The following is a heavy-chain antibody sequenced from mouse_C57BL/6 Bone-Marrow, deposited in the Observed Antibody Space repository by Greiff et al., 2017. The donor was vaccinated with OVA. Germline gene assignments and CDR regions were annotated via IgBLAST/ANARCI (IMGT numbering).Heavy chain of an antibody. D-gene: IGHD3-1*01. CDR3: ARDRGDLWYFDV. V-gene: IGHV5-16*01. J-gene: IGHJ1*03. CDR2: INYDGSST. Sequence: EVKLMESEGGLVQPGSSMKLSCTASGFTFSDYYMAWVRQVPEKGLEWVANINYDGSSTYYLDSLKSRFIISRDNAKNILYLQMSSLKSEDTATYYCARDRGDLWYFDVWGTGTTVTVSS. CDR1: GFTFSDYY.